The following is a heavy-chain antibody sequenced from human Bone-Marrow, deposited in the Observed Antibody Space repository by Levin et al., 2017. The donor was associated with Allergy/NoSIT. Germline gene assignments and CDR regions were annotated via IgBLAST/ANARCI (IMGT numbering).Heavy chain of an antibody. J-gene: IGHJ2*01. CDR1: GGSFSSYY. CDR2: IHHSGST. CDR3: AGGPPITTVVAWYFDL. D-gene: IGHD4-23*01. V-gene: IGHV4-34*01. Sequence: SQTLSLTCAVYGGSFSSYYWSWIRQPPGKGLDWIGEIHHSGSTNYNPSLKSRVTISVDTSKNQFSLKLSSVTAADTAVYYCAGGPPITTVVAWYFDLWGRGTPVTVSS.